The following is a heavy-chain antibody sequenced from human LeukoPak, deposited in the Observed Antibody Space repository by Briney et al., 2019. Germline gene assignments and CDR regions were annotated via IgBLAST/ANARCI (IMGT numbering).Heavy chain of an antibody. V-gene: IGHV3-48*01. D-gene: IGHD3-3*01. J-gene: IGHJ4*02. CDR2: ISSSGTTI. CDR1: GFTFNRYS. CDR3: ARVGYSNFWSGYYWDY. Sequence: PGGSLRLSCAASGFTFNRYSMNWVRQAPGKGLEWISYISSSGTTIYYADSVQGRFIISRDNARNSLYLQMNSLRAEDTAVYYCARVGYSNFWSGYYWDYWGQGTLATVSS.